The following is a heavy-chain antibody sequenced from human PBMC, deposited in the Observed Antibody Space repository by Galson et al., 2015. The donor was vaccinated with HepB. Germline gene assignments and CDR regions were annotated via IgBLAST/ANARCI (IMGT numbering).Heavy chain of an antibody. D-gene: IGHD1-20*01. V-gene: IGHV1-69*10. Sequence: SVKVSCKASGGSFSSYDISWVRQAPGQGLEWIGGIIPMFGIANYAQKFQGRVTITADRSTSTAYMELSSLRSEDTALYYCAKGPGYNWNYDYYYGMDVWGQGTTVTVSS. CDR1: GGSFSSYD. CDR3: AKGPGYNWNYDYYYGMDV. J-gene: IGHJ6*02. CDR2: IIPMFGIA.